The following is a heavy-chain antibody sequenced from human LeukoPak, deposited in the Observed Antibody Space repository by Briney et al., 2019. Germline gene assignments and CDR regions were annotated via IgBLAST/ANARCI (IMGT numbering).Heavy chain of an antibody. J-gene: IGHJ6*03. D-gene: IGHD2-2*01. V-gene: IGHV3-33*01. CDR3: VRVSSSTSRPDCYNMDV. Sequence: PGGSLRLSCVASGFTFSYFGMHWVRQAPGKGLEWEAVIWNDGSNRYYADSVKGRFTISRDNSQYTLSLQMNSLRAEDTAVYFCVRVSSSTSRPDCYNMDVWGTGTTVTVSS. CDR1: GFTFSYFG. CDR2: IWNDGSNR.